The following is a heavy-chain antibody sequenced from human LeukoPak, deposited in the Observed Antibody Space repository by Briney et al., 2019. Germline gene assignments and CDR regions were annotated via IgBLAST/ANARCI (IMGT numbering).Heavy chain of an antibody. CDR1: GXTFSSCW. CDR2: INRDGSDS. V-gene: IGHV3-74*01. J-gene: IGHJ3*02. CDR3: ATVVGGYYPPVDGLDI. Sequence: GGSLRLSCAASGXTFSSCWMHWVRQAPGRGLLWVLRINRDGSDSSYADSVKGRFTISRDNAKNTLYLQMNSLRAEDTAVYYCATVVGGYYPPVDGLDIWGQGTMVTVSS. D-gene: IGHD6-25*01.